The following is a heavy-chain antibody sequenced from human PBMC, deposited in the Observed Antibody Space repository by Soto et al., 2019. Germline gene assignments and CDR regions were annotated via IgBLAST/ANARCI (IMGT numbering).Heavy chain of an antibody. J-gene: IGHJ6*02. CDR2: IYYSGST. CDR1: GGSISSGDYY. D-gene: IGHD5-18*01. Sequence: SETLSLTCTVSGGSISSGDYYWSWIRQPPGKGLEWIGYIYYSGSTYYNPSLKSRVTISVDTSKNQFSLKLSSVTAADTAVYCCARVVYGYSYGARLLYYYYGMDVWGQGTTVTVSS. V-gene: IGHV4-30-4*01. CDR3: ARVVYGYSYGARLLYYYYGMDV.